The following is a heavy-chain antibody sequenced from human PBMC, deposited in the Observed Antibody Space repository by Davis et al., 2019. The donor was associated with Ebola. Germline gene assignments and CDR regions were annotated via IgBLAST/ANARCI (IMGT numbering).Heavy chain of an antibody. CDR2: IIPIIARE. V-gene: IGHV1-69*13. CDR1: GGTFYSYS. D-gene: IGHD5-12*01. J-gene: IGHJ4*02. Sequence: SVKVSCKASGGTFYSYSISWVRQAPGQGLEWVGGIIPIIAREDYAQKFQGRVTISADASTDTAYMELSSLRSEDTAIYYCARGDIVTDQVEYFDYWGQGTLVTVSS. CDR3: ARGDIVTDQVEYFDY.